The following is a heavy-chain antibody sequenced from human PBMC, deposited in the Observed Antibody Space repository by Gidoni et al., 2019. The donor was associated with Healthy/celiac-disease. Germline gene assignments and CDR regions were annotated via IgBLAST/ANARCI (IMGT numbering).Heavy chain of an antibody. CDR1: GFPFSSYV. CDR2: ISGSGGST. CDR3: AKGPGYLPVYFDY. D-gene: IGHD6-25*01. J-gene: IGHJ4*02. V-gene: IGHV3-23*04. Sequence: EVQLVESGGGLVQPGGSLRLPCAASGFPFSSYVMSWVRQAPGKGLEWVSAISGSGGSTYYADSVKGRFTISRDNSKNTLYLQMNSLGAEDTAVYYCAKGPGYLPVYFDYWGQGTLVTVSS.